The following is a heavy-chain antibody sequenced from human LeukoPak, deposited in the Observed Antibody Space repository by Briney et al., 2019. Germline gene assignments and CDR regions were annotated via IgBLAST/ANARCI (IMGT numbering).Heavy chain of an antibody. V-gene: IGHV3-23*01. J-gene: IGHJ4*02. CDR1: GFTFSIYN. CDR3: AKDRLVDTAHGNSFDY. D-gene: IGHD5-18*01. CDR2: ISGSGGST. Sequence: GGSLRLSCAASGFTFSIYNMNWVRQAPGKGLEWVSAISGSGGSTYYADSVKGRFTISRDDSKNTLYLQMNSLGAEDTAVYYCAKDRLVDTAHGNSFDYWSQGTLVTVSS.